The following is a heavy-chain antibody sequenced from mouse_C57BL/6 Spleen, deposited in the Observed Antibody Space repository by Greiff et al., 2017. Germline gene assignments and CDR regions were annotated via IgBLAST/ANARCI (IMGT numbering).Heavy chain of an antibody. CDR2: IYPRDGST. V-gene: IGHV1-85*01. D-gene: IGHD2-1*01. CDR1: GYTFTSYD. J-gene: IGHJ2*01. CDR3: ARERGNYDY. Sequence: LVESGPELVKPGASVKLSCKASGYTFTSYDINWVKQRPGQGLEWIGWIYPRDGSTKYNEKLKGKATLTVDTASSTAYMELHSLTSEDSAVYFCARERGNYDYWGQGTTLTVSS.